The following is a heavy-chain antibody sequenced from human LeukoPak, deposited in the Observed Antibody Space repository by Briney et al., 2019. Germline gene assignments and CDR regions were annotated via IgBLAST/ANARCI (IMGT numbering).Heavy chain of an antibody. CDR2: IYYSGST. CDR3: ARANPLVVVVRSYYYMDV. J-gene: IGHJ6*03. D-gene: IGHD3-22*01. CDR1: GGSISSYY. Sequence: KPSETLSLTCTVSGGSISSYYWSWIRQPPGKGLEWIGYIYYSGSTNYNPSLKSRVTISVDTSKNQFSLKLSSVTAADTAVYYCARANPLVVVVRSYYYMDVWGKGTTVTVSS. V-gene: IGHV4-59*01.